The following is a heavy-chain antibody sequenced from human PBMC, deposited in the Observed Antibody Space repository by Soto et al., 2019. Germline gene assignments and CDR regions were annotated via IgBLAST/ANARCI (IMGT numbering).Heavy chain of an antibody. Sequence: PSQTLSLTCAISGDSVSSKSAAWNWIRHSPSRGLERLGRTYYRSKWSTDYAVSVESRITINPDTSKNQFSLHLNSVTPEDTAVYYCTRALAGSYDSWGQGTLVTVSS. CDR2: TYYRSKWST. CDR3: TRALAGSYDS. J-gene: IGHJ5*01. D-gene: IGHD1-26*01. V-gene: IGHV6-1*01. CDR1: GDSVSSKSAA.